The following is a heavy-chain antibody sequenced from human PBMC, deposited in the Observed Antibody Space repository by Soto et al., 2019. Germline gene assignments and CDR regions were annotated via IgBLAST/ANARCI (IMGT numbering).Heavy chain of an antibody. CDR3: AAQIIVGATRPFDY. J-gene: IGHJ4*02. D-gene: IGHD1-26*01. Sequence: ASVKVSCKASGYTFTGYYMHWVRQAPGQGLEWMEIINPSGGSTSYAQKFQGRVTMTRDTSTSTVYMELSSLRSEDTAVYYCAAQIIVGATRPFDYWGQGTLVTVSS. V-gene: IGHV1-46*01. CDR2: INPSGGST. CDR1: GYTFTGYY.